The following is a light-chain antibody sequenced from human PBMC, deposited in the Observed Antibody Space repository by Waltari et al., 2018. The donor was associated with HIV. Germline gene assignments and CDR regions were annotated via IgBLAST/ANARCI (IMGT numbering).Light chain of an antibody. CDR3: LQSHTFPLT. V-gene: IGKV1-39*01. CDR2: GAS. Sequence: DFQMTQSPSSLSASVGDRVTITCRASQNIHNSLSWYQQKPGKAPQLLVFGASSLQSGVPSRFSGGGSGTDFTLTISSLQPDDFATYFCLQSHTFPLTFGPGTTVDVK. J-gene: IGKJ3*01. CDR1: QNIHNS.